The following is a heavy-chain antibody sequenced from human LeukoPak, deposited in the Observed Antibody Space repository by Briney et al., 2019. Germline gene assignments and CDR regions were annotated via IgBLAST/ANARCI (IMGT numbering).Heavy chain of an antibody. D-gene: IGHD3-9*01. CDR1: GFTFSSYA. Sequence: GGSLRLSCAASGFTFSSYAMSWVRQAPGKGLEWVSAISGSGGSTYYADSVKGRFTISRDNSKNTLYLQMNSLRVEDTAVYYCAKIPYDILTGYYHYNWFDPWGQGTLVTVSS. CDR2: ISGSGGST. V-gene: IGHV3-23*01. CDR3: AKIPYDILTGYYHYNWFDP. J-gene: IGHJ5*02.